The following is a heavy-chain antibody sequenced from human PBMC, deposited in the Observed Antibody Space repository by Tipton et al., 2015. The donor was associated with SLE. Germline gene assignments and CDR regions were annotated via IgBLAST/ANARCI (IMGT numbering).Heavy chain of an antibody. D-gene: IGHD2-15*01. Sequence: LRLSCSVSGGPISSFYWSWIRQPPGKGLEWIGYIPYTETTKYNPSLGSRVFISVDTSKNQFSLRLSSVTAADTAMYYCARHVGVAYYYAMDVWGQGTTVVISS. J-gene: IGHJ6*02. CDR2: IPYTETT. V-gene: IGHV4-59*08. CDR3: ARHVGVAYYYAMDV. CDR1: GGPISSFY.